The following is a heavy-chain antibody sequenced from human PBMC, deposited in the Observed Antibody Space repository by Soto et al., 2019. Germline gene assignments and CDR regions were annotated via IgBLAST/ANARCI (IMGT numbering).Heavy chain of an antibody. J-gene: IGHJ4*02. CDR3: ARDSTDIVVVPAVFDY. CDR1: GYTFPSYG. CDR2: ISAYNGNT. D-gene: IGHD2-2*01. Sequence: ASVKVSCKASGYTFPSYGISWVRQAPGQGLEWMGWISAYNGNTNYAQKLQGRVTMTTDTSTSTAYMELRSLRSDDTAVYYCARDSTDIVVVPAVFDYWGQGTLVTVSS. V-gene: IGHV1-18*01.